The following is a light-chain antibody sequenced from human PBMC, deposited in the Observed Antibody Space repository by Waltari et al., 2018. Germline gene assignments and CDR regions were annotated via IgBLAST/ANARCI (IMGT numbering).Light chain of an antibody. CDR1: SSDIGGYNY. Sequence: QSALTQPPSASGSPGQSVTISCTGTSSDIGGYNYVSWYQQRPGKAPKLLIYEVTKRPSGVPDGFSGSNSANTASLTVSGRQAEDDADYYCSSYAGSNYVAFGGGTKLTVL. V-gene: IGLV2-8*01. CDR3: SSYAGSNYVA. J-gene: IGLJ2*01. CDR2: EVT.